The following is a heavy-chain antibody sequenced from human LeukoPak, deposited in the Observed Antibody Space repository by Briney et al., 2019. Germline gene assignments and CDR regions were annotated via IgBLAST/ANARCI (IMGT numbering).Heavy chain of an antibody. Sequence: ASVKVSCEASGYTFTGYYMHWVRQAPGQGLEWMGWINPNSGGTNYAQKFQGWVTMTRDTSISTAYMELSRLRSDDTAVYYCARDTRNYGVQDYWGQGTLVTVSS. CDR1: GYTFTGYY. V-gene: IGHV1-2*04. CDR3: ARDTRNYGVQDY. CDR2: INPNSGGT. D-gene: IGHD4-17*01. J-gene: IGHJ4*02.